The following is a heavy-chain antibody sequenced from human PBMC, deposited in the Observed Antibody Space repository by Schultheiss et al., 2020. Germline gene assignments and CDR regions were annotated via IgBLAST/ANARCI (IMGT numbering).Heavy chain of an antibody. J-gene: IGHJ5*02. Sequence: ASVKVSCKASGYTFTGYYMHWVRQAPGQGLEWMGWINPNSGGTNYAQKFQGWVTMTRDTSISTAYMELSRLRSDDTAVYYCATGRHPGGFLEWLLYVWFDPWGQGTLVTVSS. CDR2: INPNSGGT. D-gene: IGHD3-3*01. CDR1: GYTFTGYY. V-gene: IGHV1-2*04. CDR3: ATGRHPGGFLEWLLYVWFDP.